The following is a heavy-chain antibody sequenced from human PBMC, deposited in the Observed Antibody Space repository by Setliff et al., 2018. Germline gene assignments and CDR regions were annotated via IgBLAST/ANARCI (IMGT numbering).Heavy chain of an antibody. Sequence: SENLSLTCTVSGGSISTTDYYWGWIRQPLGKGLEWIGCVYYSGNTYYSPSLKSRVTIFVDTSKNQFSLMLYSVTAADTAIYYCARYDSSGYSENYYFDYWGQGTLVTVSS. CDR1: GGSISTTDYY. V-gene: IGHV4-39*07. CDR3: ARYDSSGYSENYYFDY. D-gene: IGHD3-22*01. J-gene: IGHJ4*02. CDR2: VYYSGNT.